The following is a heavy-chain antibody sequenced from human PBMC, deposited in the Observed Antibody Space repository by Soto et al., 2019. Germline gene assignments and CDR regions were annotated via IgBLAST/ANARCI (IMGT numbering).Heavy chain of an antibody. CDR1: GGSISSGDYY. J-gene: IGHJ4*02. Sequence: QVQLQESGPGLVKPSQTLSLTCTVSGGSISSGDYYWSWIRQPPGKGLEWIGYIYYSGSTYYNPSPKSRLTISVDTSKNQVSLKLSSVTAADTAVYYCASQYCSGGSCPGGYWGQGTLVTVSS. CDR2: IYYSGST. CDR3: ASQYCSGGSCPGGY. D-gene: IGHD2-15*01. V-gene: IGHV4-30-4*01.